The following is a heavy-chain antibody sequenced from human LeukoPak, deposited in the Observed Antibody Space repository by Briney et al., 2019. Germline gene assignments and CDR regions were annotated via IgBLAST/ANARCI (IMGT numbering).Heavy chain of an antibody. CDR1: GFTFSSYS. CDR3: ARYGLGQDDY. CDR2: ISSSSSYI. D-gene: IGHD3-10*01. Sequence: GGSLRLSCAASGFTFSSYSMNWVRQAPGEGLEWVSSISSSSSYIYYADSVKGRFTISRDNAKNSLYLQMNSLRAEDTAVYYCARYGLGQDDYWGQGTLVTVSS. J-gene: IGHJ4*02. V-gene: IGHV3-21*01.